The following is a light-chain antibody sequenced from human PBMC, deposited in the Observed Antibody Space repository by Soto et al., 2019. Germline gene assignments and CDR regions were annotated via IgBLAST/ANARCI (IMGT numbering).Light chain of an antibody. CDR2: SDT. CDR3: QVWACGGAPVV. CDR1: NIGSKG. J-gene: IGLJ2*01. Sequence: SYELTQPPSVSVAPGKTASISCGGNNIGSKGVHWYQQKPGQAPVLVIYSDTDLPPVIPERFSGSNSANLATLTISRVEAGNEAAYSWQVWACGGAPVVFGGGTKRTLL. V-gene: IGLV3-21*04.